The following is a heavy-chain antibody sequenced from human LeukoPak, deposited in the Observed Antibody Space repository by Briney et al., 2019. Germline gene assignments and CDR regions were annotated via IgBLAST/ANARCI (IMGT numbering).Heavy chain of an antibody. J-gene: IGHJ4*02. Sequence: PGGTLRLSCAASGFTFSSYAMHWARQAPGKGLEWVAVISYDGTKKYYADSVKGRFTISRDNSKNTLYLQMNSLRAEDAAIYYCARDLRVISFDNWGQGTLVSVSS. D-gene: IGHD2-21*01. V-gene: IGHV3-30*04. CDR1: GFTFSSYA. CDR2: ISYDGTKK. CDR3: ARDLRVISFDN.